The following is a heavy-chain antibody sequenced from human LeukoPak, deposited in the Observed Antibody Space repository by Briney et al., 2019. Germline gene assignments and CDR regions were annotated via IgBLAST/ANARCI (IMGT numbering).Heavy chain of an antibody. Sequence: SQTLSLTCAVSGGSISSGGYSWSWIRQPPGKGPEWIGHIYHSGSTDYNPSLKSRVTISVDRSKNQFSLKLSSVTAADTAVYYCASGFLEWLGPNYYNYYGMDVWGQGTTVTVSS. CDR2: IYHSGST. V-gene: IGHV4-30-2*01. D-gene: IGHD3-3*01. CDR1: GGSISSGGYS. J-gene: IGHJ6*02. CDR3: ASGFLEWLGPNYYNYYGMDV.